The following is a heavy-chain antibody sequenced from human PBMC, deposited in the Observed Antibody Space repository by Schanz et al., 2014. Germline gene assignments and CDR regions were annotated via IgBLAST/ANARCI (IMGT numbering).Heavy chain of an antibody. J-gene: IGHJ5*02. CDR3: TKPDIPASLTGPGVWFDP. CDR2: IYSSGST. V-gene: IGHV3-53*01. CDR1: GFTVSNSY. Sequence: VQLLQSGGALVQPGGSLRLSCAASGFTVSNSYIHWVRQAPGKGLEWVSTIYSSGSTYYADSVRGRFTISRDNSMNTVYLQMNSLRPEDTAIYYCTKPDIPASLTGPGVWFDPWGQGTLVTVSS. D-gene: IGHD2-2*02.